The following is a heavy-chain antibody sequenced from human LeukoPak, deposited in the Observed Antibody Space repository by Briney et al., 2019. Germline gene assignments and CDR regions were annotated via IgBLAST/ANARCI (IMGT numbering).Heavy chain of an antibody. CDR2: IYYSGST. CDR3: ARLSSSGWYVSFDY. J-gene: IGHJ4*02. V-gene: IGHV4-59*01. Sequence: PSETLSLTCTVSGGSISSYYWSWIRQPPGKGLEWIGYIYYSGSTNYNPSLKSRVTISVDTSKNQFSLKLSSVTAADTAVYYCARLSSSGWYVSFDYWGQGTLVTVSS. CDR1: GGSISSYY. D-gene: IGHD6-19*01.